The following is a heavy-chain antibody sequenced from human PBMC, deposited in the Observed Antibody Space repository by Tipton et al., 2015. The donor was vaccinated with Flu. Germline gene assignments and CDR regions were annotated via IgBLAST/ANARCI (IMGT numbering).Heavy chain of an antibody. J-gene: IGHJ6*02. V-gene: IGHV4-34*01. CDR3: ARGFTGYSSSWYNPYYYYGMDV. CDR2: INHSGST. D-gene: IGHD6-13*01. Sequence: TLSLTCAVYGGSFSGYYWSWIRQPPGKGLEWIGEINHSGSTSYNPSLKSRVTISVDTSKNQFSLKLSSVTAADTAVYYCARGFTGYSSSWYNPYYYYGMDVWGQGTTVTVSS. CDR1: GGSFSGYY.